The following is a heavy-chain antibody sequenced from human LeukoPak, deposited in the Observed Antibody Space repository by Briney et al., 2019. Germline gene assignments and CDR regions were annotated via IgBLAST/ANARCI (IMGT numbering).Heavy chain of an antibody. V-gene: IGHV3-23*01. CDR3: AKGGVSDDGYSSGGSCYSGDY. CDR1: GFTFSSYA. J-gene: IGHJ4*02. CDR2: INGGGGST. Sequence: GGSLRLSCAASGFTFSSYAMSWVRQAPGKGLEWISAINGGGGSTYYADSVKGRFTISRDNSKNTLYLQMNSLRSEDTAVYYCAKGGVSDDGYSSGGSCYSGDYWGQGTLVTVSS. D-gene: IGHD2-15*01.